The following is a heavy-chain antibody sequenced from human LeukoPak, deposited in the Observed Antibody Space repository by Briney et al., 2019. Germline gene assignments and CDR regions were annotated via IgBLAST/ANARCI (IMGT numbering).Heavy chain of an antibody. CDR3: ARGGTFYFQH. CDR1: GFTFSSYW. V-gene: IGHV3-74*01. J-gene: IGHJ1*01. D-gene: IGHD2/OR15-2a*01. CDR2: INSDGSST. Sequence: GGSLRLSCAASGFTFSSYWTHSVRQAPGKGLVWVSHINSDGSSTNYADSVKGRFTISRDNSKNTLYLQMNSLSDEDTAVYYCARGGTFYFQHWGQATVVAVSS.